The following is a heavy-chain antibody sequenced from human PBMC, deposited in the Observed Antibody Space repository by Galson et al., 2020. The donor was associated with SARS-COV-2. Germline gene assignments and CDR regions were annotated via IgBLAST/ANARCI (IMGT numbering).Heavy chain of an antibody. Sequence: GGSLRLSCAASGFTFRTYAMHWVHQAPGKGLEWVAVISYDGTNKYYADSVKGRFTISRDNSKNTLDLQMDSLRAEDTAVYYCARGGGGGYYYMDVWGKGTTVTVSS. CDR3: ARGGGGGYYYMDV. J-gene: IGHJ6*03. D-gene: IGHD3-16*01. CDR2: ISYDGTNK. V-gene: IGHV3-30*01. CDR1: GFTFRTYA.